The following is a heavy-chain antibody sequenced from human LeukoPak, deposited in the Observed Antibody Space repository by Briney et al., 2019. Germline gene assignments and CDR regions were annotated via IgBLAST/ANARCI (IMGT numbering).Heavy chain of an antibody. CDR3: ARHGVVTWFDP. V-gene: IGHV4-31*03. D-gene: IGHD3-16*01. CDR2: IYYSGST. J-gene: IGHJ5*02. CDR1: GGSINSGGYY. Sequence: SQTLSVICTVSGGSINSGGYYWSWIRQHPGKGVEWIGYIYYSGSTYYNPSLKSRVTISVDTSKNQFSLQLSSVTAADTAVYYCARHGVVTWFDPWGQGTLVTVSS.